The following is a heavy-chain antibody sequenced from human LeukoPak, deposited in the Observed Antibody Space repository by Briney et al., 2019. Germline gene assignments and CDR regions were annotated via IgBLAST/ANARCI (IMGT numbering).Heavy chain of an antibody. CDR1: GGSISSSSYY. CDR3: ARRSSSWRFDY. J-gene: IGHJ4*02. CDR2: IFHSGSA. V-gene: IGHV4-39*01. Sequence: SETLSLTCTVSGGSISSSSYYWGWIRQPPGKGLEWIGSIFHSGSAYYNPSLKSRVTIPVDTSKNQLSLKLSSVTAADAAVYYCARRSSSWRFDYWGQGTLVTVSS. D-gene: IGHD6-13*01.